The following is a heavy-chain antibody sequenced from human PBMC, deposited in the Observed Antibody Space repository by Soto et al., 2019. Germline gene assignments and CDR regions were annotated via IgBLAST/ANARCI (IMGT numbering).Heavy chain of an antibody. CDR3: ASHAYCSGGSCRDY. CDR2: IIPILGIA. D-gene: IGHD2-15*01. Sequence: QVQLVQSGAEVKKPGSSVKVSCKASGGTFSSYTISWVRQAPGQGLEWMGRIIPILGIANYAQKFQGRGTITAEKSTSTAYMELSSLRSEDTAVYYCASHAYCSGGSCRDYWGQGTLVTVSS. V-gene: IGHV1-69*02. CDR1: GGTFSSYT. J-gene: IGHJ4*02.